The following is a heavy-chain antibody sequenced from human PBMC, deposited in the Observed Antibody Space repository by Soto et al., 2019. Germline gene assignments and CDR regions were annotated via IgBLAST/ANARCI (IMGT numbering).Heavy chain of an antibody. CDR1: GGSFSDYY. J-gene: IGHJ4*02. CDR2: INHSGST. Sequence: TSETLSLTCAVYGGSFSDYYWSWIRQPPGKGLEWIGEINHSGSTNYNPSLKSRVTISVDTSKNQFSLNLSSVTAADTAVYYCARAETTMALYYFDYWGQGTLVTV. V-gene: IGHV4-34*01. D-gene: IGHD5-18*01. CDR3: ARAETTMALYYFDY.